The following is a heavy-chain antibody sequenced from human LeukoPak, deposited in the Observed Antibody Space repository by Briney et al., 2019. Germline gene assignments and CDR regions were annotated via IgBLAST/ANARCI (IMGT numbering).Heavy chain of an antibody. CDR3: ARGDDLWSGYAFDY. Sequence: PSETLSLTCTVSGGSLSSSSYYWGWIRQPPGMGREWIGSIYYSGSTYYNPSLKSRVTISVDTSKNQFSLKLSSVSAADTAVYYCARGDDLWSGYAFDYWGQGTLVTVSS. J-gene: IGHJ4*02. V-gene: IGHV4-39*01. CDR2: IYYSGST. CDR1: GGSLSSSSYY. D-gene: IGHD3-3*01.